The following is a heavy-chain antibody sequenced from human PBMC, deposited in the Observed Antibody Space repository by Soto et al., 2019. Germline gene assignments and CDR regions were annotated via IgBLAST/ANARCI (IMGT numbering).Heavy chain of an antibody. Sequence: QVQLQESGPGLVKPSETLSLTCTVSGGSISSYYWSWIRQPPGKGLEWIGYIYYSGSTNYNPSLKSRVAISVDTSKNHFSLKMSSVTAADTAVYYCARLTYSSGWYWFDPWGQGTLVTVSS. D-gene: IGHD6-19*01. CDR1: GGSISSYY. CDR3: ARLTYSSGWYWFDP. CDR2: IYYSGST. J-gene: IGHJ5*02. V-gene: IGHV4-59*08.